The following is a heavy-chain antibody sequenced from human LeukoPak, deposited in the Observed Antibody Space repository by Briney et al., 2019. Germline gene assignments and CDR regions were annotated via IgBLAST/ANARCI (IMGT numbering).Heavy chain of an antibody. CDR2: IYYSGNT. CDR1: GGTISRSSYY. J-gene: IGHJ4*02. Sequence: SETLSLTCTVAGGTISRSSYYWGWIRQPPGKGLEWIGSIYYSGNTYYSPSLKSRVTISVDMSTNQFSLRLSSVTAADTAVYYCARQGGGFSNDYWGQGTLVTVSS. V-gene: IGHV4-39*01. CDR3: ARQGGGFSNDY. D-gene: IGHD6-13*01.